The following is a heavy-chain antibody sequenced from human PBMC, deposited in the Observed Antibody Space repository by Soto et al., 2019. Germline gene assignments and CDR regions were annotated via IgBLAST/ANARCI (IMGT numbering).Heavy chain of an antibody. D-gene: IGHD6-13*01. J-gene: IGHJ6*02. V-gene: IGHV5-51*01. Sequence: GESLKISCKGSGYGFTSYWIGWARQMPGKGLEWMGIIYPGDSDTRYSPSFQGQVTISADKSISTAYLQWSSLKASDTAMYYCARTAAAGKYYSGMDVWGQGTTVTVSS. CDR2: IYPGDSDT. CDR3: ARTAAAGKYYSGMDV. CDR1: GYGFTSYW.